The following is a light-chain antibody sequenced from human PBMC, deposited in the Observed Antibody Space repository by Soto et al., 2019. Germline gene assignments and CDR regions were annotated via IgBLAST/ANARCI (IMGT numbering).Light chain of an antibody. CDR2: GNN. CDR1: SSNIGAGYN. V-gene: IGLV1-40*01. CDR3: QSFDSSLSASV. Sequence: HSVLTQPPSVSGAPGQRVTISCTGSSSNIGAGYNVHWYQQLPGTAPKLLIYGNNNPPSGVPDRFSGSKSGTSASLVITGLQAEDEADYYCQSFDSSLSASVFGGGTKLTVL. J-gene: IGLJ2*01.